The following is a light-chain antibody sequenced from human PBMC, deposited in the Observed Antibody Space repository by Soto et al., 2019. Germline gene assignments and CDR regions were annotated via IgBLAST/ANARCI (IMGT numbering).Light chain of an antibody. V-gene: IGKV1-39*01. CDR2: DAS. CDR3: QQYYYIPRT. J-gene: IGKJ1*01. Sequence: DIQLTQSPSSLSASFLDKVTITCLASQSIRSYLNWVQQKPGKAPKLLIYDASSLQTGVPSRFSGSGSGTDFSLTISKLEPEDSAVYYCQQYYYIPRTFGRGTKVDIK. CDR1: QSIRSY.